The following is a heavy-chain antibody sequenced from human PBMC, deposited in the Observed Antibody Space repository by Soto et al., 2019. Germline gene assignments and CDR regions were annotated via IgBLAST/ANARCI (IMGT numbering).Heavy chain of an antibody. CDR2: INSGASTT. Sequence: EVQLVESGGGLVQPGGSLRLSCAASGFTFSSSWMHWVRQAPGKGLVWVSRINSGASTTTYADSVKGRFTISRDNARNTLYLQMDSLTADDTAVYYCARGPTGWFGYDYWGKGTLVTVSS. V-gene: IGHV3-74*01. D-gene: IGHD3-10*01. CDR3: ARGPTGWFGYDY. J-gene: IGHJ4*02. CDR1: GFTFSSSW.